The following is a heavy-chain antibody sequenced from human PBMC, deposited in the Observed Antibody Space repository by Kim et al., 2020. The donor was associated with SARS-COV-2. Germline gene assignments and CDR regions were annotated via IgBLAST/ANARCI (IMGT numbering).Heavy chain of an antibody. Sequence: ADSVKGRFTISRDNAKNTLYLQMNSLRAEDTAVYYCARDMYYYDSSGYYYWGQGTLVTVSS. J-gene: IGHJ4*02. D-gene: IGHD3-22*01. CDR3: ARDMYYYDSSGYYY. V-gene: IGHV3-74*01.